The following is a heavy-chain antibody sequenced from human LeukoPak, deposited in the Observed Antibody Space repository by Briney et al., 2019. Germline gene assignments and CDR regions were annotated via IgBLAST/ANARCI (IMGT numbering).Heavy chain of an antibody. V-gene: IGHV3-21*01. CDR1: GFTFSSYS. J-gene: IGHJ4*02. Sequence: SGGSLRLSCAASGFTFSSYSMNWVRQAPGKGLEWVSSISSSSSYIYHADSVKGRFTISRDNAKNSLYLQMNSLRAEDTAVYYCAREFNYYDSSGYQAVDYWGQGTLVTVSS. CDR2: ISSSSSYI. CDR3: AREFNYYDSSGYQAVDY. D-gene: IGHD3-22*01.